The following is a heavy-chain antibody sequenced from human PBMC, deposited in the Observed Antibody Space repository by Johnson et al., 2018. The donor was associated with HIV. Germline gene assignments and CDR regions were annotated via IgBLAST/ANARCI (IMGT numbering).Heavy chain of an antibody. Sequence: QVQLVESGGGAVRPGGSLRISCAASGFTFDDYAMHWVRQAPGKGLEWVAFIRYDGNNKYFADSVQGRFTISRDNSKNTLYLQLNSLRAEDTAVYYCARASYYYGSADIWGQGTMVTVSS. CDR3: ARASYYYGSADI. CDR1: GFTFDDYA. CDR2: IRYDGNNK. J-gene: IGHJ3*02. V-gene: IGHV3-30*02. D-gene: IGHD3-10*01.